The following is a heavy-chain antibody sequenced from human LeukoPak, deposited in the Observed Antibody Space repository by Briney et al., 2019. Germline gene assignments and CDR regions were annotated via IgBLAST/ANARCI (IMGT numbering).Heavy chain of an antibody. V-gene: IGHV1-46*01. CDR1: GYTFTSYY. CDR2: INPSGGST. CDR3: AKDSSGYSYYFDF. D-gene: IGHD3-22*01. Sequence: ASVKVSCKASGYTFTSYYMHWVRQAPGQGLEWMGIINPSGGSTSYAQKFQGRVTMTRDTSKNQFSLKLNSVTAADTAVYYCAKDSSGYSYYFDFWGQGTLVTVSS. J-gene: IGHJ4*02.